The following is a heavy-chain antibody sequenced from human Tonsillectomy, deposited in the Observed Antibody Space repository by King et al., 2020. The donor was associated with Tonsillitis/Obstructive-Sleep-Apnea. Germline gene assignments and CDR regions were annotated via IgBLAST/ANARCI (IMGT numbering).Heavy chain of an antibody. V-gene: IGHV3-48*02. CDR3: ARDLVGAAKPRLFDY. CDR2: ISSSSSNI. CDR1: GFTFSTYS. Sequence: VQLVESGGGLVQPGGSLRLSCAASGFTFSTYSMNWVRQAPGKGLEWVSYISSSSSNIYYADSVKGRFTNSRDNAKNSLYLQMNSLRDEDTAVYYCARDLVGAAKPRLFDYWGQGTLVTVSS. J-gene: IGHJ4*02. D-gene: IGHD1-26*01.